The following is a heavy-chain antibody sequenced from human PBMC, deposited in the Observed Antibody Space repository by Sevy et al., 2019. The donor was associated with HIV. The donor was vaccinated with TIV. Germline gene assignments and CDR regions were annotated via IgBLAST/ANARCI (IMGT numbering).Heavy chain of an antibody. CDR2: IQYDGSNK. CDR1: GFSLSSYD. J-gene: IGHJ4*02. V-gene: IGHV3-30*02. Sequence: GGSLRLSCAASGFSLSSYDMHWVRQAPGKGLEWMSYIQYDGSNKDYAHSVKGRFTISRDNSKNTLYLQMNSLRVEDTAVFYCVKEGGGEGGDHWGQGTLVTVSS. D-gene: IGHD2-21*01. CDR3: VKEGGGEGGDH.